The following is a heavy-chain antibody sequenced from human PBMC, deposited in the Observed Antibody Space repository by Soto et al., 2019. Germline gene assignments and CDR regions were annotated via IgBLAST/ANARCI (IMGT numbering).Heavy chain of an antibody. J-gene: IGHJ6*02. Sequence: ASVKVSWKASGYTFTSYDINWVRQATGQGLEWMGWINPNSGNTSYAQKFQGRVTITRNTSISTAYMELSSLRSEDTAVYYCARVEEDYYYYYGTDVWGQGTTVTVSS. CDR1: GYTFTSYD. CDR3: ARVEEDYYYYYGTDV. V-gene: IGHV1-8*01. CDR2: INPNSGNT.